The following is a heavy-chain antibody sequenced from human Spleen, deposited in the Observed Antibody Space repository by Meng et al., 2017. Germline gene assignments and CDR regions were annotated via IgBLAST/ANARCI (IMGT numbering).Heavy chain of an antibody. V-gene: IGHV4-4*02. CDR3: ASWIYSCGWQ. CDR1: GGSIRSSNW. J-gene: IGHJ4*02. CDR2: IYHGGDT. Sequence: QVRPQEAGPGLVKPSGTLSLTCAVSGGSIRSSNWWSWVRQPPGKGLEWIGEIYHGGDTNYNPSLKSRVTIAIDKSKNQFSLKLSSVTAADTAVYYCASWIYSCGWQWGQGALVTVSS. D-gene: IGHD6-19*01.